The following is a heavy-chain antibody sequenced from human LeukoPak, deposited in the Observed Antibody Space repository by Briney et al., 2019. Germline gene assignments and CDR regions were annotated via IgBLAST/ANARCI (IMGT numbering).Heavy chain of an antibody. CDR1: GFTFSSYS. Sequence: PGGSLRLSCAASGFTFSSYSMNWVRQAPGKGLEWVSYISSSSSTIYYADSVKGRFTISRDNAKNSLYLQMNSLRAEDTAVYYCARDRRGFDPWGQGTLVTVSS. CDR3: ARDRRGFDP. CDR2: ISSSSSTI. J-gene: IGHJ5*02. V-gene: IGHV3-48*01.